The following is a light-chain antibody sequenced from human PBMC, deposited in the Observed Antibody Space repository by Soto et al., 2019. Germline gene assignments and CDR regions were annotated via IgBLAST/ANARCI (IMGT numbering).Light chain of an antibody. V-gene: IGKV3-11*01. CDR1: QSVSSY. CDR2: DAS. CDR3: LQRSNAEAT. Sequence: EIVLTQSPATLSLSPGERVTLSCRASQSVSSYLAWYQQKRGQAPRLLIYDASNRATGIPARFSGSGSGTDFTLTITSRDPEDFPVYYRLQRSNAEATFGQGTKLEIK. J-gene: IGKJ2*01.